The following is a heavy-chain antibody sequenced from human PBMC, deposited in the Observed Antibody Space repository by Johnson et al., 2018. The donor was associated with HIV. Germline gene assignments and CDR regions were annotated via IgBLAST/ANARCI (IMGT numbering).Heavy chain of an antibody. J-gene: IGHJ3*02. CDR3: ARGLADCGGDCSPDAFDI. CDR2: ISSSGSPI. V-gene: IGHV3-11*04. Sequence: QVQLVESGGGVVRPGGSLRISCVASGFKLYEYDVSWVRQVPGTGLEWVSYISSSGSPIYYADSVKGRFHISRDNAKNSLYLQMNSLRAGDTAVYYCARGLADCGGDCSPDAFDIWGQGTMVTVSS. CDR1: GFKLYEYD. D-gene: IGHD2-21*02.